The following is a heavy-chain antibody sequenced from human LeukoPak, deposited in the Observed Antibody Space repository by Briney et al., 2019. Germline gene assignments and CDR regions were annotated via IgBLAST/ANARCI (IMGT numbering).Heavy chain of an antibody. CDR3: ARKKRTVSTAYYYYYYYMDV. V-gene: IGHV4-59*01. CDR1: GGSISSYY. J-gene: IGHJ6*03. CDR2: IYYSGST. D-gene: IGHD4-17*01. Sequence: SETLSLTCTVSGGSISSYYWSWIRQPPGKGLEWFGYIYYSGSTNYNPSLKSRVTISVDTSKNQFSLKLSSVTAADTAVYYCARKKRTVSTAYYYYYYYMDVWGKGTTVTVSS.